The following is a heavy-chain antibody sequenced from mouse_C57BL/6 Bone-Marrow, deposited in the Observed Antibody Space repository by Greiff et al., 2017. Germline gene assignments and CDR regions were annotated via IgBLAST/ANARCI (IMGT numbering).Heavy chain of an antibody. Sequence: VQLQQSGPGLVQPSQSLSITCTVSGFSLTSYGVHWVRQSPGKGLEWLGVIWRGGSTDYNAAFMSRLSITKDNSKSQFFFKMNSLQAGVTAIYYCAITTVVAPRYVDVWGTGTTVTVSS. CDR2: IWRGGST. CDR3: AITTVVAPRYVDV. D-gene: IGHD1-1*01. V-gene: IGHV2-5*01. J-gene: IGHJ1*03. CDR1: GFSLTSYG.